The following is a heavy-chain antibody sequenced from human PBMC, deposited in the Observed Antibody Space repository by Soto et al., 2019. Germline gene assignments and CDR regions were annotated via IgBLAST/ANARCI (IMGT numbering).Heavy chain of an antibody. CDR1: GFTCSSYA. J-gene: IGHJ4*02. CDR3: AKTPSAAGTRLGFDY. CDR2: ISGSGGST. Sequence: GGALRVSCAASGFTCSSYAMSWVRQAPGKGLEWVSAISGSGGSTYYADSVKGRFTISRDNSKYTLYLQMNSLRAEDTAVYYCAKTPSAAGTRLGFDYWGQGTLVTVSS. D-gene: IGHD6-13*01. V-gene: IGHV3-23*01.